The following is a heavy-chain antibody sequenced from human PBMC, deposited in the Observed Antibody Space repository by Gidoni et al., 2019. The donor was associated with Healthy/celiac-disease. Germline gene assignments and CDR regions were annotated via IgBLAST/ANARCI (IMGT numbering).Heavy chain of an antibody. J-gene: IGHJ4*02. CDR1: GYSFTSYW. Sequence: EVQLVQSGAEVKKPGESLKISCKGSGYSFTSYWIGWVRQMPGKGLEWMGIIYPGDSDTRYSPSFQGQVTISADKSISTAYLQWSSLKASDTAMYYCARATGVAIVVVTARADYFDYWGQGTLVTVSS. CDR3: ARATGVAIVVVTARADYFDY. V-gene: IGHV5-51*01. D-gene: IGHD2-21*02. CDR2: IYPGDSDT.